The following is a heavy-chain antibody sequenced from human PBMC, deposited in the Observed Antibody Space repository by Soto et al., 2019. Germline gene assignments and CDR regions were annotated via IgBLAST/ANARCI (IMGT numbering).Heavy chain of an antibody. CDR2: ISGSGSYT. CDR3: ARDLTGSGTY. D-gene: IGHD2-15*01. J-gene: IGHJ4*02. Sequence: PGGSLRLSCAASGFTFSDYYMSWIRRAPGKGLEWVSYISGSGSYTNYADSVKGRFTISRDNAKNSLYLQMNSLRFEDTAVYYCARDLTGSGTYWGQGALVTVSS. CDR1: GFTFSDYY. V-gene: IGHV3-11*06.